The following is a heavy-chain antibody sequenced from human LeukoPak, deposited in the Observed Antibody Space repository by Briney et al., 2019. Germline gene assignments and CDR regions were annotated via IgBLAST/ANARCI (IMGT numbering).Heavy chain of an antibody. V-gene: IGHV4-59*11. J-gene: IGHJ6*02. Sequence: PSETLSLTCTISGGSISLHYWSWIRQPPGKGLEWIGYVSYSGTPTYIPSLKSRVTITIDTSETQFSLRLSSVTAADTAVYFCARNNVDVVGTTIYDYYGLDVWGQGTTVIVSS. D-gene: IGHD5-12*01. CDR3: ARNNVDVVGTTIYDYYGLDV. CDR1: GGSISLHY. CDR2: VSYSGTP.